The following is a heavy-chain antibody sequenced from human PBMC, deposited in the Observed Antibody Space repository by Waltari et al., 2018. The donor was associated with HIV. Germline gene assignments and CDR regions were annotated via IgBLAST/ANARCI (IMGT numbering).Heavy chain of an antibody. J-gene: IGHJ2*01. CDR1: GYSFTNHY. V-gene: IGHV1-2*06. D-gene: IGHD3-16*01. CDR3: ARAYFQNDLRDLFDL. Sequence: QVHLVQSGAEVKKPGASVKVSCKASGYSFTNHYIHWVRQAPGHGLEWTGRSNPKRGVTNYPQKFQSRVTMTRAPYISTRYMDLTRLTSYDTAISSCARAYFQNDLRDLFDLWGRGTLVTVSS. CDR2: SNPKRGVT.